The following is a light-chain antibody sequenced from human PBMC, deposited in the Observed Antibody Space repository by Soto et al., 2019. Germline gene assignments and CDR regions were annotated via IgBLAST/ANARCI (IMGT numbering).Light chain of an antibody. CDR2: WAS. CDR3: HQYYSSPRT. J-gene: IGKJ1*01. Sequence: DTVITHSPDTLAVPLGDRATFTCKPSQSVLYRSKNRNYLVCYQQKPGQPLKVLISWASTRESGVPDRFSGNGSGTDFTLTISNVQAEDVAVYYCHQYYSSPRTFGQGTKVEIK. V-gene: IGKV4-1*01. CDR1: QSVLYRSKNRNY.